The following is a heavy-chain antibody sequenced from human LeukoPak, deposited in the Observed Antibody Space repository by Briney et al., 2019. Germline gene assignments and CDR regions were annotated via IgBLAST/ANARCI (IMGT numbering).Heavy chain of an antibody. D-gene: IGHD6-19*01. CDR1: GFTFSSYS. CDR3: ARCSSGWLILAY. J-gene: IGHJ4*02. V-gene: IGHV3-21*01. Sequence: GGSLRLSCAASGFTFSSYSMNWVRQAPGKGLEWVSSISSSSSYIYYADSVKGRFTISRDNAKNSLYLQMNSLRAEDTAVYYCARCSSGWLILAYWGQGTLVTVSS. CDR2: ISSSSSYI.